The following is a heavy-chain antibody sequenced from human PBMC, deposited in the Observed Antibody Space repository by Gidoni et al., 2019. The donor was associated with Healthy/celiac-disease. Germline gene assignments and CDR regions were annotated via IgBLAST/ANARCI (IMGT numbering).Heavy chain of an antibody. CDR2: ISSSSSYI. J-gene: IGHJ4*02. Sequence: EVQLVESGGGLVKPGGSLSLSCAASGFTFSSYSMTWVRQAPGKGLEWVSSISSSSSYIYYADSVKGRFTISRDNAKNSLYLQMNSLRAEDTAVYYCARDPERELTVPGLDYWGQGTLVTVSS. CDR1: GFTFSSYS. D-gene: IGHD1-26*01. V-gene: IGHV3-21*01. CDR3: ARDPERELTVPGLDY.